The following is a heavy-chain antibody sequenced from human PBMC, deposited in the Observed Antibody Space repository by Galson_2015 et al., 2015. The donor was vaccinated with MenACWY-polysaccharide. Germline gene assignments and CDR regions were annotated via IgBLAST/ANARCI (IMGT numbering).Heavy chain of an antibody. CDR2: ISGSGGRT. D-gene: IGHD3-10*01. CDR3: AKRGVVGAGTFHTNNWSDP. V-gene: IGHV3-23*01. CDR1: GFTFSSYA. J-gene: IGHJ5*02. Sequence: SLRLSCAASGFTFSSYAMNWVRQAPGKGLEWVSTISGSGGRTNYADSVKGRFTISRDNSKNTLYLQMNSLRAEDTAVYYCAKRGVVGAGTFHTNNWSDPWGPGTLATVSS.